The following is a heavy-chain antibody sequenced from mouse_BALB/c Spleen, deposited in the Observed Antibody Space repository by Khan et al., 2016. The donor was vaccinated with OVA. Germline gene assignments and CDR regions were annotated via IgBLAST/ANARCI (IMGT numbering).Heavy chain of an antibody. D-gene: IGHD2-4*01. CDR2: IWSGGST. CDR3: ARNYDYDEGLAY. CDR1: GFSLTRYG. Sequence: VQLQESGPGLVQPSQSLSITCTVSGFSLTRYGVHWVRQSPGKGLEWLGVIWSGGSTDYNAAFISRLSISKDNSKCQVFFKMSSLQANDTAIDYCARNYDYDEGLAYWGQGTLVTVSA. V-gene: IGHV2-2*02. J-gene: IGHJ3*01.